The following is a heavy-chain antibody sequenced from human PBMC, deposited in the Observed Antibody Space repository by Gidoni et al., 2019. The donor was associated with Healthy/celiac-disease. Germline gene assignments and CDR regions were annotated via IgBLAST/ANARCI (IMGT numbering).Heavy chain of an antibody. V-gene: IGHV3-23*01. D-gene: IGHD5-12*01. CDR2: ISGSGGST. CDR1: GFTFSSYA. CDR3: AKEGRDGYNYREDPPPYIDY. Sequence: EVQLLESGGGLVQPGGSLRLSCAASGFTFSSYAMSWVRQAPGKGLEWVSAISGSGGSTYYADSGKGRFTISRDNSKNTLYLQMNSLRAEDTAVYYCAKEGRDGYNYREDPPPYIDYWGQGTLVTVSS. J-gene: IGHJ4*02.